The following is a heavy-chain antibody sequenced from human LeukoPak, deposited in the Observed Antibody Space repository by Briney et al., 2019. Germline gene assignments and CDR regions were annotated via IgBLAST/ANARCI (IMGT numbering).Heavy chain of an antibody. V-gene: IGHV3-30*04. J-gene: IGHJ4*02. CDR1: GFTFSSYA. Sequence: GGSLRLSCAASGFTFSSYAMHWVRQAPGKGLEWVAVISYDGSNKYYADSVKGRFTISRDNAKNSLYLQMNSLRAEDTAVYYCARVGYYYDSSGYYGGGSYAYWGQGTLVTVSS. CDR3: ARVGYYYDSSGYYGGGSYAY. D-gene: IGHD3-22*01. CDR2: ISYDGSNK.